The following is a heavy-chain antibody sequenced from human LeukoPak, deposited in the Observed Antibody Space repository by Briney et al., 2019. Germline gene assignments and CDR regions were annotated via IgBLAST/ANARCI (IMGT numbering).Heavy chain of an antibody. Sequence: ASVKVSCKXSGGTFSSYAISWVRQAPGQGLEWMGRIIPIFGTANYAQKFQGRVTITADESTSTAYMELSSLRSEDTAVYYCARVFLEWLLYGPHYYYYYYMDVWGKGTTVTVSS. CDR2: IIPIFGTA. D-gene: IGHD3-3*01. CDR1: GGTFSSYA. CDR3: ARVFLEWLLYGPHYYYYYYMDV. J-gene: IGHJ6*03. V-gene: IGHV1-69*13.